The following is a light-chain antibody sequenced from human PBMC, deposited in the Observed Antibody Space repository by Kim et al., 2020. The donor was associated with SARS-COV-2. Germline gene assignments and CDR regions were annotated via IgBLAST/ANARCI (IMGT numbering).Light chain of an antibody. CDR1: SSNIGSNY. CDR3: AAWDDSLSGWV. J-gene: IGLJ3*02. Sequence: ELTQPPSASGTPGQRVTISCSGSSSNIGSNYVYWYQQLPGTAPKLLIYRNNQRPSGVPARFSGSKSGTSASLAISGLRSEDEADYYCAAWDDSLSGWVFGGGTQLTVL. CDR2: RNN. V-gene: IGLV1-47*01.